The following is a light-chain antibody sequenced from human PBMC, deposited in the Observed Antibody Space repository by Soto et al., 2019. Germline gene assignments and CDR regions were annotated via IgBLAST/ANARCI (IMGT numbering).Light chain of an antibody. V-gene: IGLV2-8*01. CDR3: TSYAGSKGV. CDR2: EVN. CDR1: SSDVGGYNY. J-gene: IGLJ1*01. Sequence: QSVLTQPPSASGSPGQSVTISCTGTSSDVGGYNYVSWYQQHPGKAPKLMIYEVNKRPSGVPDRFSGSKSGNTASLTVSGLQAEDEADYYCTSYAGSKGVFGTGTKVTV.